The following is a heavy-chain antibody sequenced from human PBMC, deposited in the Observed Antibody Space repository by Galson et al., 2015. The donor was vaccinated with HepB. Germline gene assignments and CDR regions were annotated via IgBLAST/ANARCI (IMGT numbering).Heavy chain of an antibody. V-gene: IGHV1-18*01. D-gene: IGHD5-18*01. J-gene: IGHJ6*02. Sequence: SVKVSCKASGYTFTSYGISWVRQAPGQGLEWMGWISAYNGNTNYAQKLQGRVTMTTDTSTSTAYMELRSLRSDDTAVYYCARDHGYSYGSYYYYGMDVWGQGTTVTVSS. CDR1: GYTFTSYG. CDR2: ISAYNGNT. CDR3: ARDHGYSYGSYYYYGMDV.